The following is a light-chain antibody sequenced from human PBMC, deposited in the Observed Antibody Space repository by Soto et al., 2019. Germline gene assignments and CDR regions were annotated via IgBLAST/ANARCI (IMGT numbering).Light chain of an antibody. CDR3: AAWDDSLNGFYV. Sequence: QSVLTQPPSASGTPGQRVTISCSGSRSNIGSNTVNWYQQLPGSAPKLLIYSNNQRPSGVPDRFSGSKSGTSASLAISGLQSEDEADYYCAAWDDSLNGFYVFGTGNKVTVL. CDR1: RSNIGSNT. V-gene: IGLV1-44*01. CDR2: SNN. J-gene: IGLJ1*01.